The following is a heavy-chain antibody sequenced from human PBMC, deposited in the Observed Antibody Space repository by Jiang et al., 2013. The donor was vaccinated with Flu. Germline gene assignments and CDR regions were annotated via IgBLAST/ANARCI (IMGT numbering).Heavy chain of an antibody. CDR3: ARDYGGIAARLWGYFDY. CDR2: ISYDGSNK. CDR1: GFTFSSYA. Sequence: QLVESGGGVVQPGRSLRLSCAASGFTFSSYAMHWVRQAPGKGLEWVAVISYDGSNKYYADSVKGRFTISRDNSKNTLYLQMNSLRAEDTAVYYCARDYGGIAARLWGYFDYWGQGTLVTVSS. D-gene: IGHD6-6*01. V-gene: IGHV3-30-3*01. J-gene: IGHJ4*02.